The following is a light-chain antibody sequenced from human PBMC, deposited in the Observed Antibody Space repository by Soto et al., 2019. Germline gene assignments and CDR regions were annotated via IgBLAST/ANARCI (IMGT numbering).Light chain of an antibody. CDR1: QSVSNY. CDR3: QQRSNWLT. CDR2: DAS. V-gene: IGKV3-11*01. Sequence: EIVLTQSPATLSLSPGERATLSCRASQSVSNYLAWYQQKPGQAPRLLIYDASNRATGIPARFSGSGSGTDSTLTINSLEPEDFAVYYCQQRSNWLTFGGGTKVEIK. J-gene: IGKJ4*01.